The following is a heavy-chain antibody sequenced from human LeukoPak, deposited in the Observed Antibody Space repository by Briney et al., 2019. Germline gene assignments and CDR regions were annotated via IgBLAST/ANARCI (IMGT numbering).Heavy chain of an antibody. CDR1: GFTFSSYA. Sequence: GGSLRLSCAASGFTFSSYAMSWVRQAPGKGLEWVSDIGGSGASTYYADSVKGRFTISRDNSKNTLYLQMNSLRAEDTAVYYCAKKYNTGLDPWGQGTLVTVSS. V-gene: IGHV3-23*01. D-gene: IGHD1-14*01. CDR2: IGGSGAST. CDR3: AKKYNTGLDP. J-gene: IGHJ5*02.